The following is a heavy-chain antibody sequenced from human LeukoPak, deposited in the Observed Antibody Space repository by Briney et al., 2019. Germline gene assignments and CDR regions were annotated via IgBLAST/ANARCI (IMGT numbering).Heavy chain of an antibody. J-gene: IGHJ4*02. CDR2: ISSTSSTI. D-gene: IGHD2-15*01. Sequence: GGSLRLSCAASGFTFRSFGMNWVRQAPGKGLGWVSYISSTSSTIYYADSVKGRFTISRDNAKNSLYLQMSSLRAEDTAVYYCARSHCSGGSCYFYYFDYWGQGTLATVSS. V-gene: IGHV3-48*01. CDR1: GFTFRSFG. CDR3: ARSHCSGGSCYFYYFDY.